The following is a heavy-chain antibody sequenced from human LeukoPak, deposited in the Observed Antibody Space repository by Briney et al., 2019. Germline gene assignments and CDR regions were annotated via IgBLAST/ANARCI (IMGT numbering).Heavy chain of an antibody. D-gene: IGHD2-2*01. V-gene: IGHV4-34*01. CDR2: INHSGST. CDR3: ARGLGYCSSTSCSYYYYYGMDV. CDR1: GGSFSGYH. J-gene: IGHJ6*02. Sequence: SETLSLTCAVYGGSFSGYHWSWIRQPPGKGLEWIGKINHSGSTNYNPSLKSRVTISVDTSKNQFSLKLSSVTAADTAVYYCARGLGYCSSTSCSYYYYYGMDVWGQGTTVTVSS.